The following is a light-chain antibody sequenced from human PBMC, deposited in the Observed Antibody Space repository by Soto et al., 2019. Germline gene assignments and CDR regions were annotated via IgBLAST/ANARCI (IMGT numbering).Light chain of an antibody. CDR3: SSCTSSNTHVV. J-gene: IGLJ2*01. CDR2: DVT. V-gene: IGLV2-14*01. Sequence: QSVLTQPASVSGSPGQSITISCTGTSSDIGGCNYVSWYQQHPGKAPKLIIYDVTTRPSGVSNRFSGSKSANTASLTISGLQTEDEADYYCSSCTSSNTHVVFGGGTKLTVL. CDR1: SSDIGGCNY.